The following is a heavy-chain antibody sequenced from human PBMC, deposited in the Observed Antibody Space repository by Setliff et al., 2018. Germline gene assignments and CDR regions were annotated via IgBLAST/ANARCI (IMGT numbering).Heavy chain of an antibody. CDR2: ITPIFETA. J-gene: IGHJ6*02. D-gene: IGHD1-1*01. Sequence: SVKVSCKASGDTFSGYAFSWVRQAPGQGLEWVGGITPIFETAHYAQKFQDRVTITADKSTSTVYMELNSLISEDTAVYLCARDSVTLGQLERRGGFRYYDMDVWGQGTTVTVSS. V-gene: IGHV1-69*06. CDR1: GDTFSGYA. CDR3: ARDSVTLGQLERRGGFRYYDMDV.